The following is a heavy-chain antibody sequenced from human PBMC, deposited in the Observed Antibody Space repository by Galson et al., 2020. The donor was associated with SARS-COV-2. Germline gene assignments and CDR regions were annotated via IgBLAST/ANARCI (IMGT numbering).Heavy chain of an antibody. CDR1: GFTFNDHF. CDR2: IRNTGKSYPT. D-gene: IGHD2-15*01. Sequence: GGSLRLSCIASGFTFNDHFMDWVRQAPGKGLEWVARIRNTGKSYPTEYTASVKGRCTISRDDSKNSVHLQMNSLKTEDTAVYYCTRDCNGAGDYWGHGTLVTVSS. V-gene: IGHV3-72*01. J-gene: IGHJ4*01. CDR3: TRDCNGAGDY.